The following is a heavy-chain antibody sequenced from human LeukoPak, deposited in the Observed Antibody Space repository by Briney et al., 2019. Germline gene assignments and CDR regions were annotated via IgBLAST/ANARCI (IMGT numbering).Heavy chain of an antibody. CDR2: IYYSGST. J-gene: IGHJ3*02. CDR1: GGSISSYY. CDR3: ARDSLGVVLEDDAFDI. D-gene: IGHD2-15*01. V-gene: IGHV4-59*01. Sequence: PSETLSLTCTVSGGSISSYYWSWIRQPPGKGLEWIGYIYYSGSTNYNPSLKSRVTISVDTSKNQFSLKLSSVTAADTAVYYCARDSLGVVLEDDAFDIWGQGTMATVSS.